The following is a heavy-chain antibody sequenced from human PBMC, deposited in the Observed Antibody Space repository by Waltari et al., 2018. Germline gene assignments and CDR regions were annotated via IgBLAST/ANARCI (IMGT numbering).Heavy chain of an antibody. CDR1: GYTFTYRY. Sequence: QMQLVQSGAEVKKTGSSVKVSCKASGYTFTYRYLHWVRQAPGQALEWMGWITPFNGNTNYAQKFQDRVTITRDRSMSTAYMELSSLRSEDTAMYYRASGPLGYCSSTSCYRYYYYMDVWGKGTTVTISS. J-gene: IGHJ6*03. CDR2: ITPFNGNT. V-gene: IGHV1-45*02. D-gene: IGHD2-2*01. CDR3: ASGPLGYCSSTSCYRYYYYMDV.